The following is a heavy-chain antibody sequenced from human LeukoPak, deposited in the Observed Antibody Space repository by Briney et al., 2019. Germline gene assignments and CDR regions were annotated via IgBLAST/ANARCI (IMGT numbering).Heavy chain of an antibody. J-gene: IGHJ4*02. Sequence: GASVKVSCKASGGTFTSYAISWVRQAPGQGLEWMGRIIPILGIANYAQKFQGRVTITADKSTSTAYMELSSLRSEDTAVYYCVVLTTVTTSHWGQGTLVTVSS. V-gene: IGHV1-69*04. D-gene: IGHD4-4*01. CDR2: IIPILGIA. CDR3: VVLTTVTTSH. CDR1: GGTFTSYA.